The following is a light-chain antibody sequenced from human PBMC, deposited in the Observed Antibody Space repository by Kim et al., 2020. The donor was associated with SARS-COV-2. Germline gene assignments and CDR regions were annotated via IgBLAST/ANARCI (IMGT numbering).Light chain of an antibody. Sequence: QSVLTQPPSASGTPGQRVTTSCSGSSSNIGSNTVNWYQQLPGTAPKLLIYSNNQRPSGVPDRFSGSKSGTSASLAISGLQSEDEADYYCVAWDDSLNGPVFGGGTQLTVL. J-gene: IGLJ3*02. CDR2: SNN. CDR3: VAWDDSLNGPV. CDR1: SSNIGSNT. V-gene: IGLV1-44*01.